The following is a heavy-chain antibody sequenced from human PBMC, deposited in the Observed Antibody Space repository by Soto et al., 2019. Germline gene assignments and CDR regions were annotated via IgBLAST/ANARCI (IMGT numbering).Heavy chain of an antibody. V-gene: IGHV1-46*02. Sequence: QVQLVQSGAAVKKPGASVRLSCKASGYTFNRFYLHWVRQAPGQGREWMGIINTRGGTTAYAQNFRGRLTVTRDTSTSTLDMELSNLRSEDTAVYSCARGTDYRDVPLWYYWGKGTRVTVSS. CDR3: ARGTDYRDVPLWYY. CDR1: GYTFNRFY. D-gene: IGHD4-4*01. J-gene: IGHJ4*02. CDR2: INTRGGTT.